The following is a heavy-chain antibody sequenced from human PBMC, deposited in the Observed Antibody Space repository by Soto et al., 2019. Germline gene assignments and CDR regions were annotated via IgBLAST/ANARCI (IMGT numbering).Heavy chain of an antibody. CDR3: ARVRHGWTFFDY. J-gene: IGHJ4*02. CDR1: GGSVSYFL. V-gene: IGHV4-59*02. Sequence: QVQLQESGPGLVRPSETLSLTCTVSGGSVSYFLWRWIRQPPGRGLEWIGYLYYGGSTHYSPSLKSRDTISVDTSQNQSSLNLMSVPPADTAIYYCARVRHGWTFFDYWSQGTLVTVSS. CDR2: LYYGGST. D-gene: IGHD6-19*01.